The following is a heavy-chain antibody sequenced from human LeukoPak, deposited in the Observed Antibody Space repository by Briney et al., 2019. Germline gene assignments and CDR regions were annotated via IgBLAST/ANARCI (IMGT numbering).Heavy chain of an antibody. V-gene: IGHV3-21*01. J-gene: IGHJ4*02. D-gene: IGHD4-11*01. CDR3: AMGTNRLQLDY. CDR1: GFTFSIYA. CDR2: ISSSSSYI. Sequence: GGSLRLSCAASGFTFSIYAMSWVRQAPGKGLEWVSSISSSSSYIYYADSVKGRFTISRDNAKNSLYLQMNSLRAEDTAVYYCAMGTNRLQLDYWGQGTLVTVSS.